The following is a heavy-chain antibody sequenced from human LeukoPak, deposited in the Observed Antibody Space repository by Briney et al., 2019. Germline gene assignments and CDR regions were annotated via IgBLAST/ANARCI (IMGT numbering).Heavy chain of an antibody. CDR1: GFTFTNHW. J-gene: IGHJ4*02. V-gene: IGHV3-53*01. CDR3: ARSRFYFDY. CDR2: IYSGGST. Sequence: GGSLRLSCETSGFTFTNHWMSWVRQAPGKGLEWVSVIYSGGSTYYADSVKGRFTISRDNSKNTLYLQMNSLRAEDTAVYYCARSRFYFDYWGQGTLVTVSS.